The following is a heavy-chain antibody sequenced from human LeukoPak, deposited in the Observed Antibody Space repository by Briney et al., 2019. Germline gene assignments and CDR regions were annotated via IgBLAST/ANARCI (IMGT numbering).Heavy chain of an antibody. CDR2: ISSTGNTI. CDR1: GFTFSDSN. V-gene: IGHV3-11*01. Sequence: GGSLRLSCAASGFTFSDSNMSWIRQAPGKGLEWVSYISSTGNTIYYADSVKGRFTISRDNSKNTLYLQMNSLRAEDTAVYYCAKDYHDYGDYELDYWGQGTLVTVSS. CDR3: AKDYHDYGDYELDY. D-gene: IGHD4-17*01. J-gene: IGHJ4*02.